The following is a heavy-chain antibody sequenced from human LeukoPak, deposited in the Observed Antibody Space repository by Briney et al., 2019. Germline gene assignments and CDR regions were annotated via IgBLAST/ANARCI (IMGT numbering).Heavy chain of an antibody. CDR1: GFTFDDYA. CDR2: ISWNSGSI. CDR3: AKDKELGYCSGGSCYSILDY. Sequence: GGSLRLSCAASGFTFDDYAMHWVRQAPGKGLEWVSGISWNSGSIGYADSVKGRFTISRDNAKNSLYLRMNSLRAEDTALYYCAKDKELGYCSGGSCYSILDYWGQGTLVTVSS. D-gene: IGHD2-15*01. V-gene: IGHV3-9*01. J-gene: IGHJ4*02.